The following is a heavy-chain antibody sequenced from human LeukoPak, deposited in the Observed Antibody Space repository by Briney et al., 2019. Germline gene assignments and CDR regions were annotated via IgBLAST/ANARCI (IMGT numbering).Heavy chain of an antibody. V-gene: IGHV3-21*01. D-gene: IGHD3-22*01. CDR1: GFTFSSYS. CDR3: AKRGAEYYYDSSGYYPFDY. CDR2: ISSSSSYI. J-gene: IGHJ4*02. Sequence: GGSLRVSCAASGFTFSSYSMNWVRQAPGKGLEWVSSISSSSSYIYYADSVKGRFTISRDNAKNSLYLQMNSLRAEDTAVYYCAKRGAEYYYDSSGYYPFDYWGQGTLVTVSS.